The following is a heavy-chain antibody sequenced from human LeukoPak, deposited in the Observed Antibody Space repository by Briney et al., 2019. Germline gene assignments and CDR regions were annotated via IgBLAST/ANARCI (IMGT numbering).Heavy chain of an antibody. CDR1: VFTFDDYA. J-gene: IGHJ5*02. CDR2: ISWNSGSI. Sequence: GGSLRLSCAASVFTFDDYAMHWVRQAPGKGLEWVSGISWNSGSIGYADSVKGRFTISRDNAKNSLYLQMNSLRAEDTAVYFCARDLISGVRGPLNWFDPWGQGTLVTVSS. V-gene: IGHV3-9*01. CDR3: ARDLISGVRGPLNWFDP. D-gene: IGHD3-10*01.